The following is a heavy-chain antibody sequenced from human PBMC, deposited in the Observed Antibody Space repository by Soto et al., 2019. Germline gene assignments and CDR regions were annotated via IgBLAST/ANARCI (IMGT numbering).Heavy chain of an antibody. CDR1: EFTFSDFY. Sequence: QVQLVESGGGLVKPGGSLRLSCAASEFTFSDFYMTWIRQAPGKGLEWISSISSTTTHTNYADSVKGRFTVSRDNANNSLYLEMNNLRADDTAVYFCARDRDTYGHGFFDYWGRGALVTVSS. J-gene: IGHJ4*02. CDR3: ARDRDTYGHGFFDY. CDR2: ISSTTTHT. V-gene: IGHV3-11*05. D-gene: IGHD5-18*01.